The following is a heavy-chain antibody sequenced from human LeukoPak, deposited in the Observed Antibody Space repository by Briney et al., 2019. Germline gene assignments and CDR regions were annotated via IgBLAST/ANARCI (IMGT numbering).Heavy chain of an antibody. D-gene: IGHD7-27*01. CDR3: ARDRSSQGIWGFDY. CDR1: GFTLSDYW. V-gene: IGHV3-74*01. Sequence: PGESLTLSCAASGFTLSDYWVHWVRQAPGKGLVWVSRINTNGGRTDYADSVKGRFTISRDNSKNTLYLQMNSLSAVDTAVYYCARDRSSQGIWGFDYWGQGTLVTVSS. J-gene: IGHJ4*02. CDR2: INTNGGRT.